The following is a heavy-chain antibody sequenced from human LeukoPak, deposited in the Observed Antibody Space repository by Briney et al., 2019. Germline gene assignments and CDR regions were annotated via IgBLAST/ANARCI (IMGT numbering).Heavy chain of an antibody. CDR3: ARDSRDVLLWLGEPTSGFDP. D-gene: IGHD3-10*01. J-gene: IGHJ5*02. CDR2: IYSRGDT. CDR1: EFIVSINY. V-gene: IGHV3-66*01. Sequence: GGSLRLSCAASEFIVSINYMTWVRQAPGKGLEWVSLIYSRGDTKYADSVKGRFTISRDNSKNTLYLQMNSLRAEDTAVYYCARDSRDVLLWLGEPTSGFDPWGQGTLVTVSS.